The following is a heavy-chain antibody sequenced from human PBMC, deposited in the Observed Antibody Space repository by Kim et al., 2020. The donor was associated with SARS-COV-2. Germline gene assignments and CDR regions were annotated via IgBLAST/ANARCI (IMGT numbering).Heavy chain of an antibody. J-gene: IGHJ6*02. D-gene: IGHD3-16*01. Sequence: GESLKISCKGSGYSFTSYWIGWVRQMPGKGLEWMGIIYPGDSDTRYSPSFQGQVTISADKSISTAYLQWSSLKASDTAMYYCARAPLSGGGTYYYYGMDVWGQGTTVTVSS. V-gene: IGHV5-51*01. CDR2: IYPGDSDT. CDR1: GYSFTSYW. CDR3: ARAPLSGGGTYYYYGMDV.